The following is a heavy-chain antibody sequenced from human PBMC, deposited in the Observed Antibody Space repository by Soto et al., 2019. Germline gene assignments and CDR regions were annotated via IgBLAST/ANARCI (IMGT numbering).Heavy chain of an antibody. D-gene: IGHD3-3*02. CDR2: IWYDGGNK. CDR3: ARDELDLDYYDYYGMDV. CDR1: QSTFRSYG. J-gene: IGHJ6*02. V-gene: IGHV3-33*08. Sequence: PEGSRRLSCATSQSTFRSYGMHWVGQAPGKGPEWVAVIWYDGGNKKYADSVKGRFTISRDNSKNTLYLQMNSLRAEDTAVYYCARDELDLDYYDYYGMDVWGQGTTVTVSS.